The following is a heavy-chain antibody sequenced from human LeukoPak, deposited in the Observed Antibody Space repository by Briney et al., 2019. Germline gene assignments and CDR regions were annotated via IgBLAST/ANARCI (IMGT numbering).Heavy chain of an antibody. V-gene: IGHV3-74*01. D-gene: IGHD2-2*01. CDR3: ARDCSSTSCYPRQHWFDP. J-gene: IGHJ5*02. CDR2: INTDGSST. CDR1: GFTFSSYW. Sequence: GGSLRLSCAASGFTFSSYWMHWVRQAPGKGLVWVSRINTDGSSTSYADSVKGRFTISRDNAKNTLYLQMNSLRAEDTAVYYCARDCSSTSCYPRQHWFDPWGQGTLVTVSS.